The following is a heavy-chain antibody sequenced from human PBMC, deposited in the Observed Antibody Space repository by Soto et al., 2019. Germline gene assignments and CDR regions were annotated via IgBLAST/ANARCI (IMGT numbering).Heavy chain of an antibody. Sequence: TSVKVSCKASGYSYTNYGVTWVRQAPGQGLEWMGWISAFNGNTHYAQNLQGRVTMTTDASTSTAYMELRSLRSDDTAVYYCARDRGVAPPVAGNTHYYYYMDVWGKGTTVTVSS. V-gene: IGHV1-18*01. CDR2: ISAFNGNT. CDR3: ARDRGVAPPVAGNTHYYYYMDV. D-gene: IGHD6-19*01. CDR1: GYSYTNYG. J-gene: IGHJ6*03.